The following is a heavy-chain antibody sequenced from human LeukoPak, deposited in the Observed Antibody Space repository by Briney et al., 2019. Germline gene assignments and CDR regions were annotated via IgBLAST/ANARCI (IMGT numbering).Heavy chain of an antibody. Sequence: GGSLRLSCAASGFIFSNYLMHWVRQAPGKGLEWVALIWYDGSIQNYADSVKGRFTISRDNSKNMLYLQMNGLRAEDTAIYYCARERGAYDEFDFWGQGTLVTVSS. CDR3: ARERGAYDEFDF. D-gene: IGHD5-12*01. CDR1: GFIFSNYL. CDR2: IWYDGSIQ. V-gene: IGHV3-33*01. J-gene: IGHJ4*02.